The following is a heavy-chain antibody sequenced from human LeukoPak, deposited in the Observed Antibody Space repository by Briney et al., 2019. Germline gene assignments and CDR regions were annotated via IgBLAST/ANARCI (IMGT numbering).Heavy chain of an antibody. V-gene: IGHV4-30-4*01. Sequence: SETLSLTCTVSGGSISSGRYYWSWIRQPPGKGLEWIGYIYYSGTTYHNPSLKSRLTISADTSKNQFSLKLSSVTAADTAVYYCARRGTYDIDAFDIWGQGTMVTASS. CDR2: IYYSGTT. CDR3: ARRGTYDIDAFDI. CDR1: GGSISSGRYY. J-gene: IGHJ3*02. D-gene: IGHD3-9*01.